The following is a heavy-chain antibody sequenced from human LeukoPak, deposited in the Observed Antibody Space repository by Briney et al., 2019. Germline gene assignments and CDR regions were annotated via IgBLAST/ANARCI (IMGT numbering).Heavy chain of an antibody. Sequence: SETLSLTCSVSGGSISSYYWSWIRQPPGKGLEWVAYLSYSGSTNYNPSLKSRLTISADTSKNQFSLKLTSVTAADTAVYYCARLYYYDSSDSLNFDYWGQGTLVTVSS. CDR1: GGSISSYY. D-gene: IGHD3-22*01. J-gene: IGHJ4*02. CDR2: LSYSGST. V-gene: IGHV4-59*01. CDR3: ARLYYYDSSDSLNFDY.